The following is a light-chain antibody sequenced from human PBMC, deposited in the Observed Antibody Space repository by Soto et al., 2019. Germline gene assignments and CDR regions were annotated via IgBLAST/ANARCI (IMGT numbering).Light chain of an antibody. CDR3: QQRSNWLPIT. J-gene: IGKJ5*01. CDR1: QSVDIN. V-gene: IGKV3-15*01. Sequence: EIVLTQSPATLSVSPGERVTLSCRVSQSVDINLAWYQQKPGQAPRLLIYGASTRATGIPARFSGSGSGTEFTLTISSLQSEDFAVYYCQQRSNWLPITFGQGTRLEIK. CDR2: GAS.